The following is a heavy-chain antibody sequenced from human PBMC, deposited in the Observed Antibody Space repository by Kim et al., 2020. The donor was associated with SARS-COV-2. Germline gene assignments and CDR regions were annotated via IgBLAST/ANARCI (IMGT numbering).Heavy chain of an antibody. J-gene: IGHJ3*02. D-gene: IGHD1-1*01. CDR1: GYSLTMYY. V-gene: IGHV1-46*01. Sequence: ASVKVSCKASGYSLTMYYMHCVRQAPGQGLEWMGVINPSGSSTAYAQKFHDRGTMTRDTSTNTVYMELSSLISDDTGGYYCARETPSSMPGTTNPEYGFEIWGQGTMVTVYS. CDR3: ARETPSSMPGTTNPEYGFEI. CDR2: INPSGSST.